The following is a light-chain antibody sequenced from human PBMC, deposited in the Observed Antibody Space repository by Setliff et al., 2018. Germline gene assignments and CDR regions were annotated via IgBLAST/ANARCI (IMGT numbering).Light chain of an antibody. J-gene: IGLJ1*01. V-gene: IGLV1-40*01. CDR2: GNS. Sequence: PGQRVTISCTGSSSNIGAGYDVHWYQQLPGTAPKLLIYGNSNRPSGVPDRFSGSKSGTSASLAITGLQAEDEADYYCQSYDSSLSGSGVFGTGTKVTVL. CDR1: SSNIGAGYD. CDR3: QSYDSSLSGSGV.